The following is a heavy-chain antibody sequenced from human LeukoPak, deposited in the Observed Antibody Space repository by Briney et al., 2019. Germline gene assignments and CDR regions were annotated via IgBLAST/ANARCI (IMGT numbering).Heavy chain of an antibody. Sequence: PGGSLRLSCAASGFTFSSYAMSWVRQAPGKGLEWVSAISGSGGSTYYADSVKGRFTISRDNPKNTLYLQMNSLRAEDTAVYYCAKGHYYDSNGYEYWGQGTLVTVSS. CDR1: GFTFSSYA. CDR2: ISGSGGST. J-gene: IGHJ4*02. V-gene: IGHV3-23*01. D-gene: IGHD3-22*01. CDR3: AKGHYYDSNGYEY.